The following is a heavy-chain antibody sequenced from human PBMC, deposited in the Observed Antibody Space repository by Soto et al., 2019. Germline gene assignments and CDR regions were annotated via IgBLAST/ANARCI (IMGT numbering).Heavy chain of an antibody. CDR3: ASIFDSSGYYYGNNWFDP. V-gene: IGHV4-31*03. CDR2: IYYSGST. CDR1: GASISSGDYY. J-gene: IGHJ5*02. Sequence: SETLSLTCTVSGASISSGDYYWSWIRQHPGKGLEWIGYIYYSGSTYYNPSLKSRITMSVDTSKNQFSLKLSSVTAADTAVYYCASIFDSSGYYYGNNWFDPWGQGTLVTVS. D-gene: IGHD3-22*01.